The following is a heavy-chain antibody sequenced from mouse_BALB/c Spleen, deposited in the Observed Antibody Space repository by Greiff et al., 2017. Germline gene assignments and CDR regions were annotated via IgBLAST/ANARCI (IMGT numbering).Heavy chain of an antibody. D-gene: IGHD1-2*01. CDR3: AKEENYYGYDYYAMDY. CDR1: GYTFTSYV. CDR2: IKPYNDGT. V-gene: IGHV1-14*01. Sequence: VQLQQSGPELVKPGASVKMSCKASGYTFTSYVMHWVKQKPGQGLEWIGYIKPYNDGTKYNEKFKGKATLTSDKSSSTAYMELSSLTSEDSAVYYCAKEENYYGYDYYAMDYWGQGTSVTVSS. J-gene: IGHJ4*01.